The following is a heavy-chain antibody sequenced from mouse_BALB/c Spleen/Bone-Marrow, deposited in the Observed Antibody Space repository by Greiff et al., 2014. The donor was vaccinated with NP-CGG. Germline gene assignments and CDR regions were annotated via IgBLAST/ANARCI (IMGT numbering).Heavy chain of an antibody. Sequence: VQLQQSGGGLVQPGGSLKLSCAASGFAFSRYWMTWVRQAPGKGLEWIGEINPDSSTIHYTPYLKDKFIISRDNAKNTLYLQMSKVISEDTALEYGARNGYDGGIAYWGQGTLVTVSA. CDR2: INPDSSTI. CDR1: GFAFSRYW. CDR3: ARNGYDGGIAY. J-gene: IGHJ3*01. D-gene: IGHD2-2*01. V-gene: IGHV4-1*02.